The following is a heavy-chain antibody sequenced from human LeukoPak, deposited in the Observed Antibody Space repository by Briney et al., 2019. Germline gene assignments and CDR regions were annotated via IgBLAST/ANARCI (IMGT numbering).Heavy chain of an antibody. CDR3: ARDRSGSSSVDDAFDI. Sequence: SGGSLRLSCAASGFTFSSYEMNWVRQAPGKGLEWVSYISSSGSTIYYADSVKGRFTISRDNAKKSLFLEMNSLRVEDTAVYYCARDRSGSSSVDDAFDIWGQGIMVTVSS. CDR2: ISSSGSTI. CDR1: GFTFSSYE. V-gene: IGHV3-48*03. J-gene: IGHJ3*02. D-gene: IGHD1-26*01.